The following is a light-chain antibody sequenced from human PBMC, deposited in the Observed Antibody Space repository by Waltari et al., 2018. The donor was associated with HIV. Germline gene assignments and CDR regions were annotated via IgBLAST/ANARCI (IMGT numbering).Light chain of an antibody. J-gene: IGKJ2*01. CDR3: QQYNNWPPMYT. Sequence: EIVLTQSPGTLSLSPGDRATLSCRASQIVGGNSLAWYQKKPGQAPRLLIYGPSTRAAGIPDRFSGSGSGTEFTLTISSLQSEDFAVYSCQQYNNWPPMYTFGQGTKLEIK. CDR2: GPS. CDR1: QIVGGN. V-gene: IGKV3D-15*01.